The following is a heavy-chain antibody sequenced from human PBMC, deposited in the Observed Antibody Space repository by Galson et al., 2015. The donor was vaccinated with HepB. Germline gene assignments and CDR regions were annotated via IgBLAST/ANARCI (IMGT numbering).Heavy chain of an antibody. Sequence: SLRLSCAASGFTFSSYSMNWVRQALGKGLEWVSYISSSSTIYYADSVKGRFTISRDNAKNSLYLQMNSLRDEDTAVYYCARVRRDFGALHWGQGTLVTVSS. CDR3: ARVRRDFGALH. J-gene: IGHJ4*02. V-gene: IGHV3-48*02. CDR1: GFTFSSYS. D-gene: IGHD3-10*01. CDR2: ISSSSTI.